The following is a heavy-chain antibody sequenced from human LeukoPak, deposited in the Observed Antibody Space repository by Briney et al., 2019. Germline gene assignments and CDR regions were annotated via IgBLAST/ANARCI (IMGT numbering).Heavy chain of an antibody. V-gene: IGHV3-21*01. Sequence: GGSLRLSCAASGFTFSSYSMNWVRQAPGKGLEWVSSISSSSSYIYYADSVKGRFTISRDNAKNSLYLQMNSLRAEDTAVYYCVRDSSGYYYLDYWGQGTLVTVSS. CDR3: VRDSSGYYYLDY. D-gene: IGHD3-22*01. CDR1: GFTFSSYS. CDR2: ISSSSSYI. J-gene: IGHJ4*02.